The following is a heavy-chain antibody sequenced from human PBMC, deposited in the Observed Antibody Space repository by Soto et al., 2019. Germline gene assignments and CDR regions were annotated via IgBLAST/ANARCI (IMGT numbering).Heavy chain of an antibody. J-gene: IGHJ4*02. CDR1: GFTFSDYY. V-gene: IGHV3-11*06. CDR2: ISSSSSYT. Sequence: GGSLRLSCAASGFTFSDYYMSWIRQAPGKGLEWVSYISSSSSYTNYADSVKGRFTISRDNAKNSLYPQMNSLRAEDTAVYYCAREAAGYKRVECDYWGQGTLVTVSS. CDR3: AREAAGYKRVECDY. D-gene: IGHD6-13*01.